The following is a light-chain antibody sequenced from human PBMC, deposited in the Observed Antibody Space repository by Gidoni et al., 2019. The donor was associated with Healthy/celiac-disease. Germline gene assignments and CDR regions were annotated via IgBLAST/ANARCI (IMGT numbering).Light chain of an antibody. CDR2: AAS. Sequence: DIQMTQSPSSLSASVGDRVTITCRASQSISSYLNWYQQKPGKAPKLLIYAASSLQSGVPSRFSGSGSGTDFTLTISSLQPEDFATYYCQPSYSTPLVFGPGTKVDIK. J-gene: IGKJ3*01. V-gene: IGKV1-39*01. CDR1: QSISSY. CDR3: QPSYSTPLV.